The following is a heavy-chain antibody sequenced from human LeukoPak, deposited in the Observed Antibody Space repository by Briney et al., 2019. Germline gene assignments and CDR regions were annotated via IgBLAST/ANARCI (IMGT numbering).Heavy chain of an antibody. V-gene: IGHV1-46*01. Sequence: ASVKVSCKASGYTFTSYYMHWVRQAPGQGLEWMGIINPSGGSTSYAQKFQGRVTMTRDTSTSTVYMELSSLRSEDTAVYYCARDLVRYYDSSGYYSLHCWGQGTLVTVSS. CDR1: GYTFTSYY. CDR3: ARDLVRYYDSSGYYSLHC. CDR2: INPSGGST. D-gene: IGHD3-22*01. J-gene: IGHJ4*02.